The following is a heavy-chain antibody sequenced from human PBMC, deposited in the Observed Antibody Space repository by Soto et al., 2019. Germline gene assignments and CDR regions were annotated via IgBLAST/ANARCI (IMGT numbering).Heavy chain of an antibody. CDR2: IYYSGGT. Sequence: PSETLSLTCTVSGGSVSSGSYYWSWIRQPPGKGLEWIGYIYYSGGTNYNPSLKSRVTISVDTSKNQFSLKLSSVTAADTAVYYCARVLAIFGVVIDWFDPWGQGTLVTVSS. J-gene: IGHJ5*02. V-gene: IGHV4-61*01. CDR3: ARVLAIFGVVIDWFDP. CDR1: GGSVSSGSYY. D-gene: IGHD3-3*01.